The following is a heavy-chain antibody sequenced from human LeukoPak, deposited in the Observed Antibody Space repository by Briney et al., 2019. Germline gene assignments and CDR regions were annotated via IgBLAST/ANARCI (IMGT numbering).Heavy chain of an antibody. CDR1: GGSFSGYY. Sequence: SETLSLTCAVYGGSFSGYYWSWIRQPPGKGLEWIGEINHSGSTNYNPSLKSRVTISVDTSKNQFSLKLSSVTAADTAVYYCARALYSSGGGYYFDYWGQGALVTVSS. D-gene: IGHD2-21*01. V-gene: IGHV4-34*01. J-gene: IGHJ4*02. CDR3: ARALYSSGGGYYFDY. CDR2: INHSGST.